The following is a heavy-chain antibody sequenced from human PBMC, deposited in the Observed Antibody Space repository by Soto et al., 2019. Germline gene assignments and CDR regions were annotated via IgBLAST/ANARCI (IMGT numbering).Heavy chain of an antibody. J-gene: IGHJ6*02. CDR2: INHSGST. CDR3: ARGGILGFYYYGMDV. V-gene: IGHV4-34*01. Sequence: KTSETLSLTCAVYGGSFSCYYWSWIRQPPGKGLEWIGEINHSGSTNYNPSLKSRVTISVDTSKNQFSLKLSSVTAADTAVYYCARGGILGFYYYGMDVWGQGTTVTVSS. CDR1: GGSFSCYY. D-gene: IGHD3-16*01.